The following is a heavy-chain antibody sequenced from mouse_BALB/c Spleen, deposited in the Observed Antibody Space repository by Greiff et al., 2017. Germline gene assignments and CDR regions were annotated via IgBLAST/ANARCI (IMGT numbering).Heavy chain of an antibody. CDR1: GYTFTDYA. CDR2: ISTYSGNT. Sequence: VMLVESGPELVRPGVSVKISCKGSGYTFTDYAMHWVKQSHAKSLEWIGVISTYSGNTNYNQKFKGKATMTVDKSSSTAYMELARLTSEDSAIYYCARRRSYYGNFYAMDYWGQGTSVTVSS. CDR3: ARRRSYYGNFYAMDY. J-gene: IGHJ4*01. V-gene: IGHV1-67*01. D-gene: IGHD2-10*01.